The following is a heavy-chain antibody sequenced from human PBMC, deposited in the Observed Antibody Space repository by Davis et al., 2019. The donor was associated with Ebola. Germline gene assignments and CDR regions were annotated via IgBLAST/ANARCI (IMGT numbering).Heavy chain of an antibody. Sequence: GGSLRLSCTASGLTFGDYAMNWVRRAPGKGLEWVGFIRSKGYGGKAQYAASVKGRFTISRDDSKSIAYLQMNSLKTEDTAVYYCTRFYGDYVLSDGMDVWGQGTTVTVSS. CDR2: IRSKGYGGKA. CDR3: TRFYGDYVLSDGMDV. J-gene: IGHJ6*02. D-gene: IGHD4-17*01. CDR1: GLTFGDYA. V-gene: IGHV3-49*04.